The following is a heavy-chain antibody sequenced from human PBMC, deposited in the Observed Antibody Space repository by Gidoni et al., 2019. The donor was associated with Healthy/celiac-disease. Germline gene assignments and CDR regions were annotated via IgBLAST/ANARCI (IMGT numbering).Heavy chain of an antibody. Sequence: QVQLQQWGAGLLKPSETLSLTCAVYGGSFSGYYWSWIRQPPGKGLEWIGEINHSGSTNYNPSLKSRVTISVDTSKNQFSLKLSSVTAAYTAVYYCASRAVAINYYFDYWGQGTLVTVSS. CDR1: GGSFSGYY. D-gene: IGHD6-19*01. V-gene: IGHV4-34*01. CDR3: ASRAVAINYYFDY. CDR2: INHSGST. J-gene: IGHJ4*02.